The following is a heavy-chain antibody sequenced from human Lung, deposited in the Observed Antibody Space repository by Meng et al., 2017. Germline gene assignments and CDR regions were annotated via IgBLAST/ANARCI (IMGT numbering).Heavy chain of an antibody. J-gene: IGHJ4*02. D-gene: IGHD2-8*02. CDR1: GFTFSNYA. V-gene: IGHV3-23*01. CDR3: ARGTRVSCTGVICYPFDF. Sequence: EVQLLESGGGLVQPGGSLRLSCAASGFTFSNYAMSWVRQAPEKGLEWVSATAANDGGTYHAASVRGRFTISRDNSKNTLSLQMNSLRADDTAIYYCARGTRVSCTGVICYPFDFWGQGTLVTVSS. CDR2: TAANDGGT.